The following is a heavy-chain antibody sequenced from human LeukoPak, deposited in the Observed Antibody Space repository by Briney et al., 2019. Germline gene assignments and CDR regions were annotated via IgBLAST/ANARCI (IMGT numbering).Heavy chain of an antibody. V-gene: IGHV6-1*01. CDR2: TYYRSKWYN. J-gene: IGHJ6*02. Sequence: SQTLSLTCAISGDSVSSNSAAWNWIRQSPSRGLEWRGRTYYRSKWYNDYAVSVKSRITINPDTSKNQFSLQLNSVTPEDTAVYYCARVYTAMGPPDYYYGMDVWGQGTTVTVSS. CDR3: ARVYTAMGPPDYYYGMDV. D-gene: IGHD5-18*01. CDR1: GDSVSSNSAA.